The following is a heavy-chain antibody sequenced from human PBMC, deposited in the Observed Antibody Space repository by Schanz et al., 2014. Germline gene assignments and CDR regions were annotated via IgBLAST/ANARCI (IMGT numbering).Heavy chain of an antibody. Sequence: QVQVVQSGGGLGKPGGSLRLSCAASGFVFGDYYMTWIRQAPGKGLEWLSYISDSGTYTNYADSVKGRFTISRDNAKSSLYLQMNSLRVEDTAVYYCAASSGWHPSTDYWGQGTLVTVSS. CDR3: AASSGWHPSTDY. J-gene: IGHJ4*02. CDR2: ISDSGTYT. D-gene: IGHD6-19*01. CDR1: GFVFGDYY. V-gene: IGHV3-11*05.